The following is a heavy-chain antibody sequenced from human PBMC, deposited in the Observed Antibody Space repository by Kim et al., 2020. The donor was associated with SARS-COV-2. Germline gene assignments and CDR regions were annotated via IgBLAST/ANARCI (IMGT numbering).Heavy chain of an antibody. J-gene: IGHJ4*02. V-gene: IGHV5-51*01. D-gene: IGHD3-10*01. CDR3: ARQSPVFYYGSGSTDY. Sequence: ESLKISCKGSGYSFTSYWIGWVRQMPGKGLEWMGIIYPGDSDTRYSPSFQGQVTISADKSISTAYLQWSSLKASDTAMYYCARQSPVFYYGSGSTDYWGQGTLVTVSS. CDR2: IYPGDSDT. CDR1: GYSFTSYW.